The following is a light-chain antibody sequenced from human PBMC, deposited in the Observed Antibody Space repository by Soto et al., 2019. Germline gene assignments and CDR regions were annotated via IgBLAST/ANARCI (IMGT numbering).Light chain of an antibody. CDR3: QQYNSYCT. Sequence: DIQLTQSPSFLSASVGDRVTITCRASQSISSYLNWYQQKPGKSPKLMIFAESSLQSGVPSRFSGSGSGTEFTLTISSLQPDDFATYYCQQYNSYCTVGQGTKVDI. J-gene: IGKJ1*01. V-gene: IGKV1-9*01. CDR2: AES. CDR1: QSISSY.